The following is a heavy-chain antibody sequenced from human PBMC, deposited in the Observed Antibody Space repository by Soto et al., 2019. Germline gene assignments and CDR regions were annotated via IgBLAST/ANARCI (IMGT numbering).Heavy chain of an antibody. J-gene: IGHJ4*02. D-gene: IGHD5-12*01. Sequence: QVQLQESGPGLVKPSQTLSLTCTVSGGSISSGGYYWSWIRQPPGKGLEWIGYIYYSGSTYYNPSLKSRVTISVDTSKNQFSLKLSSATAADTAVYYWAREGSGYDHTFFDYWGQGTLVTVSS. CDR1: GGSISSGGYY. V-gene: IGHV4-30-4*01. CDR3: AREGSGYDHTFFDY. CDR2: IYYSGST.